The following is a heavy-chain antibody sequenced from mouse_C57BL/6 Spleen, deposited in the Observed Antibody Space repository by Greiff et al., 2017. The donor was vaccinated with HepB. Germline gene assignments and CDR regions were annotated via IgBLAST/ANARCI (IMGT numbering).Heavy chain of an antibody. Sequence: EVMLVESEGGLVQPGSSMKLSCTAFGFTFSDYYMAWVRLVPEKGLEWVANINYDGSSTYYLDSLKSRYIISRDNAENILYLQMSSLKSEDTATYYCARDEGGGYSLWFAYWGQGTLVTVSA. V-gene: IGHV5-16*01. D-gene: IGHD2-3*01. CDR1: GFTFSDYY. CDR3: ARDEGGGYSLWFAY. CDR2: INYDGSST. J-gene: IGHJ3*01.